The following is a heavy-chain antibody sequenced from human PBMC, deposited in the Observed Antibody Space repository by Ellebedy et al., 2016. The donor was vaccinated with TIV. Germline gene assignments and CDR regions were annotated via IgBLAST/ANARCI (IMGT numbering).Heavy chain of an antibody. CDR2: ISYDGSNK. CDR1: GFTFSSYG. Sequence: GESLKISXAASGFTFSSYGMHWVRQAPGKGLEWVAVISYDGSNKYYADSVKGRFTISRDNSKNTLFLQMNSLRAEDTAVYYCAKRVVVVPVAIDCYGMDVWGQGTTVTVSS. J-gene: IGHJ6*02. D-gene: IGHD2-2*01. V-gene: IGHV3-30*18. CDR3: AKRVVVVPVAIDCYGMDV.